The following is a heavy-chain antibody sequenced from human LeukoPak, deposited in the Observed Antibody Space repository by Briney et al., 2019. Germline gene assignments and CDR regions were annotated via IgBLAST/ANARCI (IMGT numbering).Heavy chain of an antibody. CDR3: AQGGSEIYYFYHGMDV. CDR2: ISYDGSNK. CDR1: GLSLNSYA. V-gene: IGHV3-30*03. Sequence: PGRSLRLSCAASGLSLNSYAIHWVRQAPGEGLEWVTAISYDGSNKHYADSVRGRFTISRDNSKNTLYLQMNSLRSDDTAVYYCAQGGSEIYYFYHGMDVWGRGTTVTVSS. D-gene: IGHD3-10*01. J-gene: IGHJ6*02.